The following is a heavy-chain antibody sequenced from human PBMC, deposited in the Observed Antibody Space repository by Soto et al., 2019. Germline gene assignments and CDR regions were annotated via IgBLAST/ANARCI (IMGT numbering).Heavy chain of an antibody. J-gene: IGHJ4*02. D-gene: IGHD4-17*01. V-gene: IGHV1-18*01. CDR1: GYTFTSYG. Sequence: ASVKVSCKASGYTFTSYGISWVRQAPGQGLEWMGWISAYNGNTNYAQKLQGRVTVTTDTSTSTAYMELRSLRSDDTAVYYCARDRWDGDKPLRWGQGTLVTVSS. CDR3: ARDRWDGDKPLR. CDR2: ISAYNGNT.